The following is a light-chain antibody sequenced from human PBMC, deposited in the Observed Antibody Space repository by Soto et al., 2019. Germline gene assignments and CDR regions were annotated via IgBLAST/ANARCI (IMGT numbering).Light chain of an antibody. CDR2: DAS. J-gene: IGKJ1*01. CDR1: QSVSSS. CDR3: QQRGSWPWT. Sequence: EIVLTQSPAILSLSLGERATLSCRASQSVSSSLAWDQQKPGQAPRLLIYDASIMAAGIPARFTGSGSGTDFTLTISSLEPEDFAIYYCQQRGSWPWTFGQGTKVDI. V-gene: IGKV3-11*01.